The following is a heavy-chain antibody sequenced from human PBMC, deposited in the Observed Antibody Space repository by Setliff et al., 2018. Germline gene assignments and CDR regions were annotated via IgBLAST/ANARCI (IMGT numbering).Heavy chain of an antibody. CDR1: GFTFSSHG. CDR2: IRQDGNNK. J-gene: IGHJ4*02. V-gene: IGHV3-30*02. D-gene: IGHD1-26*01. CDR3: AKEVVGLHLSGLDY. Sequence: GGSLRLSCAASGFTFSSHGMHWVRQAPGKGLEWVAFIRQDGNNKYYRDSVRGRFTISRDNSKTTLFLQMNSLRPEDTGIYYCAKEVVGLHLSGLDYWGQGTLVTVSS.